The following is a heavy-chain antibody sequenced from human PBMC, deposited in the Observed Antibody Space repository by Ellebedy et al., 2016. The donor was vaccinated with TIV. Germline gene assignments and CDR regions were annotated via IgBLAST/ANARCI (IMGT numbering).Heavy chain of an antibody. CDR3: ARYCNSTTCSNWFDP. Sequence: PGGSLRLSCTASGFIVSTNHMSWVPQAPGKGLEWVGGYTNYADSVKGRFTISTHNSRNTLYLQMTNLRTDDTAVYYCARYCNSTTCSNWFDPWGQGTLVTVSS. J-gene: IGHJ5*02. D-gene: IGHD2-2*01. CDR2: GYT. CDR1: GFIVSTNH. V-gene: IGHV3-53*04.